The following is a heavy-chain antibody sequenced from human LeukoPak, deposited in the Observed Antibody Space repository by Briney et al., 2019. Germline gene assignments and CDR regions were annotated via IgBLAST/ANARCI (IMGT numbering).Heavy chain of an antibody. V-gene: IGHV3-33*01. D-gene: IGHD3-10*01. CDR1: GFTFSNYG. CDR3: AREGSSTIYFGSRTHSGGAFDI. CDR2: IWNDGSNK. Sequence: GGSLRLSCAASGFTFSNYGIHWVRQAPGKGLEWVAIIWNDGSNKYYGDSVKGRFTISRDNSKNTAYLQMNSLRGEDTALYYCAREGSSTIYFGSRTHSGGAFDIWGQGTVVTVSS. J-gene: IGHJ3*02.